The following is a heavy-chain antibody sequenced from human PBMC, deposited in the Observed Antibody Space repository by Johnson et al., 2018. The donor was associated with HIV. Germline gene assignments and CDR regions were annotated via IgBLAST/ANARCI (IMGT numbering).Heavy chain of an antibody. D-gene: IGHD3-22*01. CDR1: GFTFNNYG. CDR3: ARSYYDSSGYYHDAFDI. CDR2: IWYDGSNK. Sequence: QVQLVESGGGVVQPGGSQRLSCAASGFTFNNYGMHWVRQAPGKGLEWVAFIWYDGSNKYYTDSVKGRFTISRDNYKNTLYLQMNSLRAEDTALYYCARSYYDSSGYYHDAFDIWGQGTMVTVSS. V-gene: IGHV3-30*02. J-gene: IGHJ3*02.